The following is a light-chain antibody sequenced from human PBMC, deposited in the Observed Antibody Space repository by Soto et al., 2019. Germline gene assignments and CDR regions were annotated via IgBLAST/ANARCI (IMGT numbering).Light chain of an antibody. CDR3: QHYGGAPLP. CDR2: GAS. V-gene: IGKV3-20*01. Sequence: EIVLTQSPGTLSLSPGERATLSCRASQSVSSNLAWYQQKPGQAPRLLIYGASSMATGIPDRFSGSGSGTDFTLTISRLEPEDFVVYYCQHYGGAPLPFGGGTKVEIK. J-gene: IGKJ4*01. CDR1: QSVSSN.